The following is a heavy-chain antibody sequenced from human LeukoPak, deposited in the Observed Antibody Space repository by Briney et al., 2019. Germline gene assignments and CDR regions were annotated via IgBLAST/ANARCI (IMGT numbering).Heavy chain of an antibody. CDR3: ARDAGSYGFGIDH. D-gene: IGHD5-18*01. V-gene: IGHV3-21*01. Sequence: GGSLRLPCAASGFIFSTYTMNWVRQAPGKGLEWVSSISSSSSYIYYADSVKGRFTISRDNAKNSLYLQMNSLRAEDTAVYYCARDAGSYGFGIDHWGQGTLVTVSS. J-gene: IGHJ4*02. CDR2: ISSSSSYI. CDR1: GFIFSTYT.